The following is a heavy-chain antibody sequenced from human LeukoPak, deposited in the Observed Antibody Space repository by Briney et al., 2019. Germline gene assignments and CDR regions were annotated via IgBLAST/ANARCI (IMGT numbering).Heavy chain of an antibody. CDR3: ARDRGSSWHEATAESYYYYMDV. Sequence: SVKVSCKASGGTFSSYAISWVRQAPGQGLEWMGGIIPIFGTANYAQKFQGRVTITADESTSTAYMELSSLRSEDTAVYYCARDRGSSWHEATAESYYYYMDVWGKGTTVTVSS. V-gene: IGHV1-69*01. J-gene: IGHJ6*03. CDR1: GGTFSSYA. D-gene: IGHD6-13*01. CDR2: IIPIFGTA.